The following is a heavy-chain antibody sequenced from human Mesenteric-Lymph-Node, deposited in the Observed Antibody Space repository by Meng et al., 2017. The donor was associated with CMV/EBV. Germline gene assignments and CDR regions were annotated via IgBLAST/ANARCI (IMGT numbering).Heavy chain of an antibody. CDR1: GFTFSNAW. Sequence: GGSLRLSCPASGFTFSNAWMTSVRPAPGKGLEWVGRIKSKTDGGTTDYAAPVKGRFTISRDDSKNTLYLQMNSLKTEDTAVYYCTTEEATIPGTTKGAFDSWGQGTMVTVSS. J-gene: IGHJ3*02. V-gene: IGHV3-15*01. D-gene: IGHD1-7*01. CDR3: TTEEATIPGTTKGAFDS. CDR2: IKSKTDGGTT.